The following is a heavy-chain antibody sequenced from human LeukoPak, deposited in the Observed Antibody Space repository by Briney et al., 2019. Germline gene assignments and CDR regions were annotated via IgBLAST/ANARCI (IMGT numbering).Heavy chain of an antibody. D-gene: IGHD3-22*01. Sequence: SETLSLTCTVPGDSITNSSYYWGWIRQPPGKGLEWIGSIYYSGTTSYNPSLKSRVTMSVDTSKNQFSLKLNSVTAADTAVYYCARQFITLIVVVITPNWFDPWGQGTLVTVSP. V-gene: IGHV4-39*01. CDR1: GDSITNSSYY. CDR3: ARQFITLIVVVITPNWFDP. CDR2: IYYSGTT. J-gene: IGHJ5*02.